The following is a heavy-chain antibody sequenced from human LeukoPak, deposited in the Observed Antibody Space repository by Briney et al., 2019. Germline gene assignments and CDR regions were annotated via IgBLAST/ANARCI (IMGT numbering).Heavy chain of an antibody. CDR2: ISAYNGNT. V-gene: IGHV1-18*01. D-gene: IGHD6-19*01. J-gene: IGHJ5*02. CDR3: ARVLKTSIAVAGRYWFDP. CDR1: GYTFTSYG. Sequence: GASVKVSCKASGYTFTSYGISWVRQAPGQGLEWMGWISAYNGNTNYAQKLQGRVTMTTDTSTSTAYRELRSLRSDATAVYYCARVLKTSIAVAGRYWFDPWGQGTLVTVSS.